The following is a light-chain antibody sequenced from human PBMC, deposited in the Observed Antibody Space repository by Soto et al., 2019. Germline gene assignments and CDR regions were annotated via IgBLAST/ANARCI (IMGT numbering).Light chain of an antibody. Sequence: QSALTQPASVSGSPGQSITISCTGTSSDVGGYKYVSWYQQHPGKAPKLIIYDVSNRPSGVSNRFSGSKSGNKASLTISGLQAEDETDYYCSSSTSSSTLPYVFGTGTKLTVL. V-gene: IGLV2-14*01. CDR1: SSDVGGYKY. J-gene: IGLJ1*01. CDR2: DVS. CDR3: SSSTSSSTLPYV.